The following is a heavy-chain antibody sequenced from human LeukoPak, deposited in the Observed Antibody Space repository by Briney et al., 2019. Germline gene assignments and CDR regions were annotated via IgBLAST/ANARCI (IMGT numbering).Heavy chain of an antibody. CDR3: ARLSYDFLSGPDY. CDR2: INHSGST. CDR1: GGSFSGYY. D-gene: IGHD3-3*01. J-gene: IGHJ4*02. Sequence: KPSETLSLTCAVYGGSFSGYYWSWIRQPPGKGLEWIGEINHSGSTYYNPSLKSRLTISFDTSKSQFSLKLRSVTAADTAVYYCARLSYDFLSGPDYWGQGTLVTVSS. V-gene: IGHV4-34*01.